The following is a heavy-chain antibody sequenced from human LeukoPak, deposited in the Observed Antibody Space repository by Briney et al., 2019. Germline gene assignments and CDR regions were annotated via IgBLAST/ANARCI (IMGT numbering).Heavy chain of an antibody. CDR1: GFTFSSYA. CDR3: ARGPVTKFEI. D-gene: IGHD4-17*01. CDR2: ISGSGGTT. J-gene: IGHJ3*02. V-gene: IGHV3-23*01. Sequence: GGSLRLSCAASGFTFSSYAMSWVRQAPGKGLEWVSAISGSGGTTYYADSVKGRFTISRDNSNNTLYLQMHSLRAEDTAVYYCARGPVTKFEIWGQGTILTVSS.